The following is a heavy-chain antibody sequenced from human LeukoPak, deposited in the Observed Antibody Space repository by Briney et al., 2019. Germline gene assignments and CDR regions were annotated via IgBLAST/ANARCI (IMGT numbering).Heavy chain of an antibody. V-gene: IGHV3-43*02. CDR1: GGTFHAFE. CDR2: IKSDGGKT. D-gene: IGHD7-27*01. Sequence: GGSLRLSCAASGGTFHAFEMHWVRQAPGKGLEWVSLIKSDGGKTDYADSVRGRFTISRDNGKNSLYLQMTSLRSEDTALYSCATWAFYHGLDVWGQGTTVTVSS. J-gene: IGHJ6*02. CDR3: ATWAFYHGLDV.